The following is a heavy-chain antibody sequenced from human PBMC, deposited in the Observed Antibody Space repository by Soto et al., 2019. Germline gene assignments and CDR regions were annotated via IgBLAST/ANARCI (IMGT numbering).Heavy chain of an antibody. CDR1: GFTFDDYG. CDR2: MNWNGGST. Sequence: EVQLVESGGGVVRPGGSLRLSCAASGFTFDDYGMSGVRQAPGKGLEWVSGMNWNGGSTGYADSVKGRFTMSRDNAKNSLYLQMHSVRTEETALYYWAREAVGWFDPGGQGTLVTVSS. V-gene: IGHV3-20*04. D-gene: IGHD3-16*01. J-gene: IGHJ5*02. CDR3: AREAVGWFDP.